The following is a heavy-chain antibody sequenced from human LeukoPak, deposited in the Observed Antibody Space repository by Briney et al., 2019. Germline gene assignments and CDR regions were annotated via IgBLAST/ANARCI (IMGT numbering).Heavy chain of an antibody. J-gene: IGHJ6*03. CDR3: AKILPAAPYDYMDV. V-gene: IGHV3-48*01. Sequence: GGSLRLSCAASGFTFSSYSMNWVRQAPGKGLEWVSYISSSSSTIYYADSVKGRFTISRDNSKNTLYLQMNSLRAEDTAVYYCAKILPAAPYDYMDVWGKGTTVTVSS. CDR1: GFTFSSYS. CDR2: ISSSSSTI. D-gene: IGHD2-2*01.